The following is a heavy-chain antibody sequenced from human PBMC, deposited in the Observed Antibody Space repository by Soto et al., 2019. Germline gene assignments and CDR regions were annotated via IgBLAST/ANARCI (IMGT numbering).Heavy chain of an antibody. D-gene: IGHD2-15*01. CDR2: INHSGST. V-gene: IGHV4-34*01. CDR3: ARGRYCSGGSCYAPAHAFDI. CDR1: GGSFSGYY. J-gene: IGHJ3*02. Sequence: SETLSLTCAVYGGSFSGYYWSWIRQPPGKGLEWIGEINHSGSTNYNPSLKSRVTISVDTSKNQFSLKLSSVTVADTAVYYCARGRYCSGGSCYAPAHAFDIWGQGTMVTVSS.